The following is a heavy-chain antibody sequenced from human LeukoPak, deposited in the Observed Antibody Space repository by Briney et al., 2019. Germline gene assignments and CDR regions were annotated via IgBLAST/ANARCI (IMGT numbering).Heavy chain of an antibody. CDR2: ISGSGSST. CDR3: AKDSGTYYKGFDY. Sequence: GGSLRLSCAVSGFTFSSYAMSWVRQAPGKGLEWVSTISGSGSSTYYADSAKGRFTISRDNSKNTLYLQMKSLRAEDTAAYYCAKDSGTYYKGFDYWGQGTLVAVSS. V-gene: IGHV3-23*01. CDR1: GFTFSSYA. D-gene: IGHD1-26*01. J-gene: IGHJ4*02.